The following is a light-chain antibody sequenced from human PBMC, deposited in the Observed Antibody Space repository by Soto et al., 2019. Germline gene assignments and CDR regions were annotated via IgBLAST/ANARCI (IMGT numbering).Light chain of an antibody. V-gene: IGKV3-11*01. CDR2: DAS. J-gene: IGKJ2*01. CDR3: QQRSNWPPYT. Sequence: EIVLTQSPATLSLSPGERATLSCRASQSVSSHLAWYQQKPGQAPRLLIYDASNRATGIPARFSGSGSGTDFTLTISSLEPEDFAVYYCQQRSNWPPYTFGQGTKLEIK. CDR1: QSVSSH.